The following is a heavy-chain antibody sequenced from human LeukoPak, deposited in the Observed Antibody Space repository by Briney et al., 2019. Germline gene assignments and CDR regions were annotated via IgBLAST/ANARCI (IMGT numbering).Heavy chain of an antibody. CDR1: GGSFSGYY. CDR2: INHSGST. V-gene: IGHV4-34*01. CDR3: SRGYYYGSGRDFYYFDY. Sequence: SETLSLTCAVYGGSFSGYYWSWLRQPPGKGLEWIGEINHSGSTNYNPSLTSRVTISVDTSKNQFSLKLSSVTAADTAVYYCSRGYYYGSGRDFYYFDYWGQGTLVTVSS. D-gene: IGHD3-10*01. J-gene: IGHJ4*02.